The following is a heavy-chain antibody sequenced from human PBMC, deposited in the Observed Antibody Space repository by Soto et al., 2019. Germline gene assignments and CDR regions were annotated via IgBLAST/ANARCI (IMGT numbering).Heavy chain of an antibody. V-gene: IGHV3-23*01. CDR2: ISGSGGST. CDR1: GFTFSSYA. CDR3: AKDLVGYYGSGSYNFDY. D-gene: IGHD3-10*01. Sequence: GGSLRLSCAASGFTFSSYAMSWVRQAPGKGLEWVSAISGSGGSTYYADSVKGRFTISRDNSKNTLYLQMNSLRAEDTAVYYCAKDLVGYYGSGSYNFDYWGQGTLVTVSS. J-gene: IGHJ4*02.